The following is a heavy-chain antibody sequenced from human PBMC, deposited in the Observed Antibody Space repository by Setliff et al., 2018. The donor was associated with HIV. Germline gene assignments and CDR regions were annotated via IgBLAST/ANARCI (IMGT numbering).Heavy chain of an antibody. CDR2: ISWNSGSI. Sequence: SGGSLRLSCAASGFTFDDYAMHWVRQAPGKGLEWVSGISWNSGSIGYADSVKGRFTISRDNAKNSLYLQMNSLRAEDTAVYYCAQITVMGYWGQGTLVTVSS. CDR1: GFTFDDYA. J-gene: IGHJ4*02. CDR3: AQITVMGY. V-gene: IGHV3-9*01. D-gene: IGHD4-4*01.